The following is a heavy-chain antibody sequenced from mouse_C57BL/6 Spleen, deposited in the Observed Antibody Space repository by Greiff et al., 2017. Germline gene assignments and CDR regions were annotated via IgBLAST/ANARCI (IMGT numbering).Heavy chain of an antibody. Sequence: QVQLQQPGAELVMPGASVKLSCKASGYTFTSYWMHWVKQRPGQGLEWIGEIDPSDSYTNYNQKFKGKSTLTVDKSSSTAYMQLSSLTSEDSAVXYGASRSSPDHAMDYWGQGTLVTVSS. CDR2: IDPSDSYT. D-gene: IGHD1-1*01. CDR3: ASRSSPDHAMDY. CDR1: GYTFTSYW. V-gene: IGHV1-69*01. J-gene: IGHJ4*01.